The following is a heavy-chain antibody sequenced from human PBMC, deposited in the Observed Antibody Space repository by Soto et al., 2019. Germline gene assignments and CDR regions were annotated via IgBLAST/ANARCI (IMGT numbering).Heavy chain of an antibody. CDR3: ASSSWPYYFDY. D-gene: IGHD6-13*01. CDR2: IYYSGGT. J-gene: IGHJ4*02. Sequence: PSETLSLTCTVSGGSISNYYWSWIRQPPGKGMEWSGYIYYSGGTNYNPSLKSRVTISLDTSKNQFSLKLSSVTAADTAVYYCASSSWPYYFDYWGQGTLVTVS. CDR1: GGSISNYY. V-gene: IGHV4-59*08.